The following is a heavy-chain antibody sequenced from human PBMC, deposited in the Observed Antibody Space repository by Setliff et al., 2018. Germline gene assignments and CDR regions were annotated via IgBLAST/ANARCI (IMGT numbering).Heavy chain of an antibody. D-gene: IGHD3-10*01. CDR2: IKEDGSEK. J-gene: IGHJ3*02. CDR3: VRNPSWDI. V-gene: IGHV3-7*01. Sequence: GGSLRLSCAASRFTFSNYWMSWVRQAPGKGLEWVANIKEDGSEKYYVDSVKGRFTISRDNAKNSLDLQMNSLRGEDTAVYYCVRNPSWDIWGQGTMVTVS. CDR1: RFTFSNYW.